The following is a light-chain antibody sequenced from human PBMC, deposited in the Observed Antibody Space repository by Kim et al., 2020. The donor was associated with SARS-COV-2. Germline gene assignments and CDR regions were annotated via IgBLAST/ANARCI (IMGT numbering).Light chain of an antibody. J-gene: IGLJ3*02. Sequence: TCSRSSGYSKYKVDWYQQSPGKGPRFVMRVGTGVIVGSKGDGIPDRFSVLGSGLNRYLTIKNIQEEDESDYHCGADHGSGSNFVWVFGGGTQLTVL. CDR3: GADHGSGSNFVWV. CDR1: SGYSKYK. CDR2: VGTGVIVG. V-gene: IGLV9-49*01.